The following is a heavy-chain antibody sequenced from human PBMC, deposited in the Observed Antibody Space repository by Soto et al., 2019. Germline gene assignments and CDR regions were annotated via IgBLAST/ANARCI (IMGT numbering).Heavy chain of an antibody. CDR2: IWYDGSNK. V-gene: IGHV3-33*01. Sequence: QVQLVESGGGVVQPGRSLRLSCTASGFTFSSYGMHWVRQAPGKGLEWVAVIWYDGSNKYYADSVKGRFTISRDNSKNTLYLQMNSLRAEDTAVYYCAREPYSGSYHGYYYYGMDVWGQGTTVTVSS. D-gene: IGHD1-26*01. CDR3: AREPYSGSYHGYYYYGMDV. CDR1: GFTFSSYG. J-gene: IGHJ6*02.